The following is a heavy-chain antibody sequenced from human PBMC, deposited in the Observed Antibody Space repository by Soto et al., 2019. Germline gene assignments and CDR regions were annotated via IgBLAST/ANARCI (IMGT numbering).Heavy chain of an antibody. V-gene: IGHV4-31*03. J-gene: IGHJ4*02. CDR2: IDESGRA. CDR3: ARGEHFDGYERYYFDY. D-gene: IGHD1-26*01. CDR1: GGSINSAGFY. Sequence: SETLSLTCTVSGGSINSAGFYWTWIRQHPGKGLEWIGYIDESGRAFYNPSLKSRLTISTDTSKNHFSLKLTSLTAADTAVYYCARGEHFDGYERYYFDYWGQGTLVTVSS.